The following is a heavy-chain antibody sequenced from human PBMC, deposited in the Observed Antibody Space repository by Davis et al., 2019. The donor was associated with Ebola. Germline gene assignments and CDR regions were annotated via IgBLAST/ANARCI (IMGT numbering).Heavy chain of an antibody. D-gene: IGHD3-10*01. CDR3: AREFLWFGELLYGTGGMDV. Sequence: SETLSLTCAVYGGSFSGYYWSWIRQPPGKGLEWIGEINHSGSTNYNPSLKSRVTISVDTSKNQFSLKLNSVTAADTAVYYCAREFLWFGELLYGTGGMDVWGQGTTVTVSS. V-gene: IGHV4-34*01. CDR2: INHSGST. J-gene: IGHJ6*02. CDR1: GGSFSGYY.